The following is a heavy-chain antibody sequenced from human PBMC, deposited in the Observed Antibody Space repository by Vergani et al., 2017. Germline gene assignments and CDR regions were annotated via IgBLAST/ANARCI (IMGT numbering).Heavy chain of an antibody. CDR1: GGSFSGYY. CDR3: ARAYCGXDCYPWYYYYGMDV. D-gene: IGHD2-21*02. V-gene: IGHV4-34*01. Sequence: QVQLQQWGAGLLKPSETLTLTCAVYGGSFSGYYWSWIRQPPGKGLEWIGYIYYSGSTYYNPSLKSRVTISVDTSKNQFSLKLSSVTAADTAVYYCARAYCGXDCYPWYYYYGMDVWGQGTTVTVSS. CDR2: IYYSGST. J-gene: IGHJ6*02.